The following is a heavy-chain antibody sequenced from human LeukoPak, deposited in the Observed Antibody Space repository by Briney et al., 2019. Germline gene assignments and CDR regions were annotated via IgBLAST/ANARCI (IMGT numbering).Heavy chain of an antibody. V-gene: IGHV3-48*03. D-gene: IGHD4-17*01. Sequence: GSLSLSCAASGFTFSSYEMNWVRPAPGKGLEWVSYISSSGSTIYYADSVKGRFTISRDNAKNSLYLQMNSLRAEDTAVYYCARFLYGDYFDYWGQRTLVTVSS. CDR2: ISSSGSTI. CDR1: GFTFSSYE. CDR3: ARFLYGDYFDY. J-gene: IGHJ4*02.